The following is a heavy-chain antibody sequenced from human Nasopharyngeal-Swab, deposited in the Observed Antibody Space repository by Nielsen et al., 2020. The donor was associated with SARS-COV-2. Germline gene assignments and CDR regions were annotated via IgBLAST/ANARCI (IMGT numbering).Heavy chain of an antibody. CDR2: ISGSGGST. J-gene: IGHJ4*02. Sequence: GESLISCAASGFTFSSYAMSWVRQAPGKGLEWVSAISGSGGSTYYADSVKGRFTISRDNSKNTLYLQMNSLKAEDTAVYYCAKDQNGYSFGHFLFWGQGTLVTVSS. V-gene: IGHV3-23*01. CDR1: GFTFSSYA. D-gene: IGHD5-18*01. CDR3: AKDQNGYSFGHFLF.